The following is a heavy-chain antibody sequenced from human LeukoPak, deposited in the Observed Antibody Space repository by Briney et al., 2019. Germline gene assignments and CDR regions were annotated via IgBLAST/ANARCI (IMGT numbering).Heavy chain of an antibody. CDR1: GFTFSRYA. J-gene: IGHJ4*02. Sequence: GGSLRLSCAASGFTFSRYAMSWVRQAPGKGLEWVCGISNSGESPYYADSVKSRFIISRDNSKNTLYLEINSLRAEDTAVYYCVRGTGYWGQGTLVTVSS. V-gene: IGHV3-23*01. CDR3: VRGTGY. CDR2: ISNSGESP.